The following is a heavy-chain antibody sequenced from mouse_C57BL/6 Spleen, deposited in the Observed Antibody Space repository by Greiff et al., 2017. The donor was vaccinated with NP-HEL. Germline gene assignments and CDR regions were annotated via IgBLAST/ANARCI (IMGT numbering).Heavy chain of an antibody. CDR2: INPGTGGT. J-gene: IGHJ4*01. V-gene: IGHV1-42*01. Sequence: VQLQQSGPELVKPGASVKISCKASGYSFTGYYMNWVKQSPEKSLEWIGEINPGTGGTTYNQKFKAKATLTVDKSSSTAYMQLKSLTSEDSAVYYCARKVTTVVATDAMDYWGQGTSVTVSS. CDR1: GYSFTGYY. D-gene: IGHD1-1*01. CDR3: ARKVTTVVATDAMDY.